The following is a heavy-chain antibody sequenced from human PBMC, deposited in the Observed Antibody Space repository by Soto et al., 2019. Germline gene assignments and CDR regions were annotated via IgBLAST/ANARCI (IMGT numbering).Heavy chain of an antibody. CDR1: GGTFSRSA. J-gene: IGHJ2*01. CDR3: ARTTITGSSPPRGFFDL. V-gene: IGHV1-69*01. D-gene: IGHD1-20*01. CDR2: IMPTSGRP. Sequence: QVQLVQSGAEVKKPGSSVKVSCKASGGTFSRSAISWVRQAPGQGLECMGVIMPTSGRPDYAQKFQGRVIITADESTSTAYMELSGLRSEDTAVYYCARTTITGSSPPRGFFDLWGRGTLVTFSS.